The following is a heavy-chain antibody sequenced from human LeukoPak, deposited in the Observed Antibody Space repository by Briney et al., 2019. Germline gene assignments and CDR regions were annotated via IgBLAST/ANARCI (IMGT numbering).Heavy chain of an antibody. D-gene: IGHD6-19*01. CDR3: ARDIAVAGTSQDFDY. V-gene: IGHV1-18*04. J-gene: IGHJ4*02. Sequence: ASVKVSCKASGYTFTGYYMHWVRQAPGQGLEWMGRISAYNGNTNYAQKLQGRVTMTTDTSTSTAYMELRSLRSDDTAVYYCARDIAVAGTSQDFDYWGQGTLVTVSS. CDR2: ISAYNGNT. CDR1: GYTFTGYY.